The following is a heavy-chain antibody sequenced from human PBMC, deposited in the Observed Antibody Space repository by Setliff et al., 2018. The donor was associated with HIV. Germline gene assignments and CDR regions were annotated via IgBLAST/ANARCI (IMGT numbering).Heavy chain of an antibody. D-gene: IGHD3-10*01. CDR2: INPKNRST. CDR3: TRNLYYYASGIHFGVY. CDR1: GYTFTTYH. V-gene: IGHV1-46*01. J-gene: IGHJ4*02. Sequence: GASVKVSCKASGYTFTTYHMHWLRQAPGQGLEWMGIINPKNRSTTYAQRSQDRVTMTSDTSTNTFYMELSSLKSEDTAVYYCTRNLYYYASGIHFGVYWGQGTPVTVSS.